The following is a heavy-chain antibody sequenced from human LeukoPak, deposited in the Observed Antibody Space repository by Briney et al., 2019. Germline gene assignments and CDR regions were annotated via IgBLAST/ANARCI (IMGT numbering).Heavy chain of an antibody. D-gene: IGHD4-23*01. CDR1: GFTFSSCA. J-gene: IGHJ4*02. CDR3: ARGAHKRDDYGGFFDY. V-gene: IGHV3-23*01. Sequence: PGGSLRLSCAASGFTFSSCAMSWVRQAPGKGLEWVSAISGSGGSTYYADSVKGRFTISRDNSKNTLYLQMNSLRTEDTAIYYCARGAHKRDDYGGFFDYWGQGTLVTVSS. CDR2: ISGSGGST.